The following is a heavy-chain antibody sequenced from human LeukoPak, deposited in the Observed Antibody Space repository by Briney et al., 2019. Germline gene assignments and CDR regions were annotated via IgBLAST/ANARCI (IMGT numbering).Heavy chain of an antibody. CDR3: ARVSYDIRGVDY. Sequence: PSETLSLTCAVYGGSFSGYYWSWIRQPPGKGLEWIGEINHSGSTNHNPSLKSRVTISVDTSKNQFSLKLSSVTAADTAVYYCARVSYDIRGVDYWGQGTLVTVSS. D-gene: IGHD3-9*01. CDR2: INHSGST. V-gene: IGHV4-34*01. CDR1: GGSFSGYY. J-gene: IGHJ4*02.